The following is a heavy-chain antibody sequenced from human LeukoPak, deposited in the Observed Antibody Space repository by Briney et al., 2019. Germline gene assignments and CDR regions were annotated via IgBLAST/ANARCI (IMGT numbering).Heavy chain of an antibody. D-gene: IGHD6-6*01. CDR2: FDPEDGET. CDR1: GCTLTELS. CDR3: ATDRSMNYYYGMDV. V-gene: IGHV1-24*01. Sequence: GASVKVSCKVSGCTLTELSMHWVRQAPGKGLEWMGGFDPEDGETIYAQKFQGRVTMTEDTSTDTAYMELSSLRSEDTAVYYCATDRSMNYYYGMDVWGQGTTVTVSS. J-gene: IGHJ6*02.